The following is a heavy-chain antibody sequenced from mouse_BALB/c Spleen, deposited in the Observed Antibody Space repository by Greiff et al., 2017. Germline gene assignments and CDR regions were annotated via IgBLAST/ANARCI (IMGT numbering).Heavy chain of an antibody. CDR3: ARQTGTFAMDY. V-gene: IGHV5-12-2*01. CDR2: ISNGGGST. J-gene: IGHJ4*01. CDR1: GFTFSSYT. Sequence: EVQLVESGGGLVQPGGSLKLSCAASGFTFSSYTMSWVRQTPEKRLEWVAYISNGGGSTYYPDTVKGRFTISRDNAKNTLYLQMSSLKSEDTAMYYCARQTGTFAMDYWGQGTSVTVSS. D-gene: IGHD4-1*01.